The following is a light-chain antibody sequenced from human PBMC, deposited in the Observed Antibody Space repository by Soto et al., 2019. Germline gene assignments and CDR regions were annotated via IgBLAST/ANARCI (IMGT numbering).Light chain of an antibody. CDR1: QNINRR. J-gene: IGKJ4*01. CDR3: LQYNLYPLT. Sequence: DIRMTQSPSTLSASVGDTVTITCRASQNINRRLAWYQQRPGKAPNLLIHKASSLEGGVPSRFSGSSSWTEFTLTISRLQPDDIETYFYLQYNLYPLTFGGGTKVEI. CDR2: KAS. V-gene: IGKV1-5*03.